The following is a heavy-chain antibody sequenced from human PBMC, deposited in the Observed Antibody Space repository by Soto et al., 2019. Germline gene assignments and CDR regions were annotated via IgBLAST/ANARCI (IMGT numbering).Heavy chain of an antibody. CDR1: GDSVSSHY. CDR3: AREPLAHSYFDF. J-gene: IGHJ4*02. V-gene: IGHV4-4*07. Sequence: TSETLSLTCTVSGDSVSSHYWSWIRQPAGKGLEWLGRLYNDERTNYNPSLKSRVTMSMDTSKNQFSLKLTSVTAADSAVYFCAREPLAHSYFDFWGQGILVTV. CDR2: LYNDERT.